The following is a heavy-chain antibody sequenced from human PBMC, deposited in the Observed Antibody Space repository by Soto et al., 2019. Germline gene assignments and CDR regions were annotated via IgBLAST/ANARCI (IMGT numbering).Heavy chain of an antibody. D-gene: IGHD3-10*01. J-gene: IGHJ5*02. CDR2: INHSGST. V-gene: IGHV4-34*01. CDR3: ARGVRPTTWFDP. Sequence: PSETLSLTCAVYGGSFSGYYWSWIRQPPGKGLEWIGEINHSGSTNYNPSLKSRVTISVDTSKNQFSLKLSSVTAADTAVYYCARGVRPTTWFDPWGQGTLVTVSS. CDR1: GGSFSGYY.